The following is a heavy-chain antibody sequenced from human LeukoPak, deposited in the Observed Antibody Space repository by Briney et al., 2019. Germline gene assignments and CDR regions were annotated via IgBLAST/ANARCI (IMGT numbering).Heavy chain of an antibody. Sequence: GGSLRLSCAASGFTFSSYAMSWVRQAPGKGLEWVSAISGSGGSTYHADSVKGRFTISRDNSKNTLYLQMNSLRAEDTAVYYCAKGLNYDFWSGYYTNDYWGQGTLVTVSS. CDR2: ISGSGGST. J-gene: IGHJ4*02. CDR1: GFTFSSYA. CDR3: AKGLNYDFWSGYYTNDY. D-gene: IGHD3-3*01. V-gene: IGHV3-23*01.